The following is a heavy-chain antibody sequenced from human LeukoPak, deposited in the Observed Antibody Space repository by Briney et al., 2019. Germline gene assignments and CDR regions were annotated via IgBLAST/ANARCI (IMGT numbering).Heavy chain of an antibody. V-gene: IGHV1-46*01. Sequence: ASVKVSCKASGGTFSSYAISWVRQAPGQGLEWMGIINPSGGSTSYAQKFQGRVTMTRDTSTSTVYMELSSLRSEDTAVYYCARLHYYYYMDVWGKGTTVTVSS. J-gene: IGHJ6*03. CDR2: INPSGGST. CDR3: ARLHYYYYMDV. CDR1: GGTFSSYA.